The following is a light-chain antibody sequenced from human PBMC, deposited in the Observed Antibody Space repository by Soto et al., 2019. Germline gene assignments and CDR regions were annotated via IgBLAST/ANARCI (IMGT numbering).Light chain of an antibody. Sequence: QSLLTHHPSSSGSPGQSVTISCTGTSSDVGAYHYVSWYQQHPGKAPTLIIYEVSQRPSGVPDRFSGSKSGNTASLTVSGLQADDEADYYCSSYAGTNNYVFGTGTKVTVL. CDR2: EVS. V-gene: IGLV2-8*01. CDR3: SSYAGTNNYV. CDR1: SSDVGAYHY. J-gene: IGLJ1*01.